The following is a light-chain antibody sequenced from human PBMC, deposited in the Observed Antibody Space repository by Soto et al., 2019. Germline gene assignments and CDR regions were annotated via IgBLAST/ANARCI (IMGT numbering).Light chain of an antibody. Sequence: QSALTQPASVSGSPGQSITISCSGTSSDIGAYNYVSWYQHHPGKAPKLVISTVSSRPSGVSNHFSGSKSGNTASLTISGLQAEDEADYYCSSYTTSNTFVFGTGTKLTVL. CDR2: TVS. J-gene: IGLJ1*01. CDR1: SSDIGAYNY. CDR3: SSYTTSNTFV. V-gene: IGLV2-14*03.